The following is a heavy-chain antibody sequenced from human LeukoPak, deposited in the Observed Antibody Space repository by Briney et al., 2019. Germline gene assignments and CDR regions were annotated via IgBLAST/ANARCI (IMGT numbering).Heavy chain of an antibody. V-gene: IGHV3-15*01. CDR2: IRGRTDVEAT. J-gene: IGHJ4*02. CDR1: GFTFSSYS. CDR3: AWMTTVFTVDY. Sequence: GGSLRLSCAASGFTFSSYSMNWVRQAPGKGLEWVGRIRGRTDVEATDFAAPVKGRFTLSRDVSQNTLYLHMNSLRIEDTAIYYCAWMTTVFTVDYWGPGTPVTVSS. D-gene: IGHD4-17*01.